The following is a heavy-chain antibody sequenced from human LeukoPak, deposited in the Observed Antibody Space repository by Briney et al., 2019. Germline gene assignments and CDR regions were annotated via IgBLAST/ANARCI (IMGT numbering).Heavy chain of an antibody. CDR2: INHSGST. J-gene: IGHJ5*02. Sequence: SETLSLTCAVYGGSFSGYYWSWIRQPPGKGLEWIGEINHSGSTNYNPSLKSRVTISVDTSKNQFSLKLSSVTAADTAVYYCARKRATWGLRFPALWFDPWGQGTLVTVSS. CDR1: GGSFSGYY. V-gene: IGHV4-34*01. CDR3: ARKRATWGLRFPALWFDP. D-gene: IGHD5-12*01.